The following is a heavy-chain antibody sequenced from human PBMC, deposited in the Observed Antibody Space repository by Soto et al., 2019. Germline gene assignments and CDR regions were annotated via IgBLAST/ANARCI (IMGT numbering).Heavy chain of an antibody. J-gene: IGHJ4*02. D-gene: IGHD2-15*01. CDR2: ISYSGIT. Sequence: SETLSLTCTFSVGSINSGDYYWSWIRQPPGKGLEWIGYISYSGITYYNPSLKSRLTISVDTSKNQFSLKLTSVTAADTAVYYCARRYCGGRNCYSYFDFWSQGTLVTVSS. CDR3: ARRYCGGRNCYSYFDF. V-gene: IGHV4-30-4*01. CDR1: VGSINSGDYY.